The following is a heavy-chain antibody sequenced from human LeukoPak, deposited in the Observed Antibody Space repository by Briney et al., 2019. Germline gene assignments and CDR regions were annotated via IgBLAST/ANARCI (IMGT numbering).Heavy chain of an antibody. V-gene: IGHV4-39*01. D-gene: IGHD5-18*01. CDR2: LYYGGST. Sequence: SETLSLTCTVSGGSISGNYWGWIRQPPGKGLEWIGTLYYGGSTYYNPSLKSRVTISVDMSKNQFSLMLSSVTAVDTAVYYCSREDTATATGALDIWGQGTMVTVSS. CDR1: GGSISGNY. J-gene: IGHJ3*02. CDR3: SREDTATATGALDI.